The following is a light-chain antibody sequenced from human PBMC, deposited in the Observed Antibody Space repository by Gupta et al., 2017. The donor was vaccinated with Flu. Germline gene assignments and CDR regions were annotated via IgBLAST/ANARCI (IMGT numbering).Light chain of an antibody. V-gene: IGLV1-40*03. Sequence: TISCTGRGSKIGGGYDVNWDHQLPGAATNILIFNDNNRPSGVPDRCWGSKSGASAALAIAGLQDEDEGDYYCQSSDFGLSGIVVFGGGTKLTVL. CDR1: GSKIGGGYD. J-gene: IGLJ2*01. CDR2: NDN. CDR3: QSSDFGLSGIVV.